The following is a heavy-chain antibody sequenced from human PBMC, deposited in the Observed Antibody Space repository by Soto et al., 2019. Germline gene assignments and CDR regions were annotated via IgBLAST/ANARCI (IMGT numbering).Heavy chain of an antibody. D-gene: IGHD3-10*01. J-gene: IGHJ6*02. V-gene: IGHV4-34*01. CDR1: GGSFSGYY. Sequence: PSETLSLTCAVYGGSFSGYYWSWIRQPPGKGLEWIGEINHSGSTNYNPSLKSRVTISVDTSKNQFSLKLSSVTAAHPAVYYCARVSGIYYYGMDVWGQGTTVTVAS. CDR3: ARVSGIYYYGMDV. CDR2: INHSGST.